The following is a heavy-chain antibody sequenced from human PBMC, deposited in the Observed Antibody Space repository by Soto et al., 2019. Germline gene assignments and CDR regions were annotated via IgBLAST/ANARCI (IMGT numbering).Heavy chain of an antibody. Sequence: QVQLQESGPGLVKPSQTLSLTCTVSGGSISSGDYSWSWILQPTGKGLEWLGDIYYSGSTYYNPSLKSRVTISVDPSKNHFYLQPSSVTAADTAVYYCARDIVVVPAAFCKTGYYYYGMDVCGHVTTVTVAS. D-gene: IGHD2-2*01. J-gene: IGHJ6*02. CDR1: GGSISSGDYS. CDR3: ARDIVVVPAAFCKTGYYYYGMDV. V-gene: IGHV4-30-4*01. CDR2: IYYSGST.